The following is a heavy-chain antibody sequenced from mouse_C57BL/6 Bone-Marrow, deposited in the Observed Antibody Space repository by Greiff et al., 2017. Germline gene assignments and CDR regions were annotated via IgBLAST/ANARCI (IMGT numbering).Heavy chain of an antibody. D-gene: IGHD2-4*01. CDR2: IDPETGGT. CDR1: GYTFTDYE. CDR3: TRRRNDYVRDYFDY. Sequence: VQLQQSGAELVRPGASVTLSCKASGYTFTDYEMHWVKQTPVHGLEWIGAIDPETGGTAYNQKFKGKAILTADKSSSTAYMELRSLTSEDSAVYYCTRRRNDYVRDYFDYWGQGTTLTVSS. V-gene: IGHV1-15*01. J-gene: IGHJ2*01.